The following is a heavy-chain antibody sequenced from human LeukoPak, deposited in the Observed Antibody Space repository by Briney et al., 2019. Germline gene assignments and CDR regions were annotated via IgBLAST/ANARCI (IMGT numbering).Heavy chain of an antibody. V-gene: IGHV1-69*13. J-gene: IGHJ4*02. Sequence: ASVKVSCKASGYTFTGYYMHWVRQAPGQGLEWMGGIIPIFGTANYAQKFQGRVTITADESTSTAYMELSSLRSEDTAVYYCARDFMDYYGSGSKYYFDYWGQGTLVTVSS. CDR1: GYTFTGYY. D-gene: IGHD3-10*01. CDR2: IIPIFGTA. CDR3: ARDFMDYYGSGSKYYFDY.